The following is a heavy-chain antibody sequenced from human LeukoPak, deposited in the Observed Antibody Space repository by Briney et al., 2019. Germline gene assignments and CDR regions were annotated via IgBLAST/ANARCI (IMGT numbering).Heavy chain of an antibody. CDR1: GYTFTGYY. J-gene: IGHJ4*02. D-gene: IGHD3-3*01. CDR3: AKDGRSWLTIFGVVIVG. CDR2: INPNSGGT. V-gene: IGHV1-2*02. Sequence: ASVKVSCKASGYTFTGYYMHWVRQAPGQGLEWMGWINPNSGGTNYAQKFQGRVTMTRDTSISTAYMELSRLRSDDTAVYYCAKDGRSWLTIFGVVIVGWGQGTLVTVSS.